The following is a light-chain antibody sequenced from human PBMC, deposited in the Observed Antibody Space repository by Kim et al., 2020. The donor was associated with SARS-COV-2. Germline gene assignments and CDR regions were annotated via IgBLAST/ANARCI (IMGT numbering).Light chain of an antibody. CDR2: SYN. CDR3: AAWDDSLNGFYV. CDR1: SSNIGSNT. V-gene: IGLV1-44*01. J-gene: IGLJ1*01. Sequence: QRVTISCSGSSSNIGSNTVNWYQHLPGTAPKLLIYSYNQRPSGVPDRFSGSKSGTSASLAISGLQSEDEADYYCAAWDDSLNGFYVFGTGTKVTVL.